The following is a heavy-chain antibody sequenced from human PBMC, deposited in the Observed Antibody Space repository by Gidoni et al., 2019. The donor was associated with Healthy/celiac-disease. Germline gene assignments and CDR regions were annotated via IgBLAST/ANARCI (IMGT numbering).Heavy chain of an antibody. Sequence: EVQLVESGGGLVQPGGSLRLSCAASGFNFSSYWMSWVRQAPGKGLEWVANIKQDGSEKYYVDSVKGRFTISRDNAKNSLYLQMNSLRAEDTAVYYCARSNYYYGMDVWGQGTTVTVSS. J-gene: IGHJ6*02. CDR1: GFNFSSYW. CDR2: IKQDGSEK. V-gene: IGHV3-7*02. CDR3: ARSNYYYGMDV.